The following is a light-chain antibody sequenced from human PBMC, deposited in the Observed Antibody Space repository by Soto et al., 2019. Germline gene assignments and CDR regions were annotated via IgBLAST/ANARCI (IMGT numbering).Light chain of an antibody. Sequence: QSVLTQPPSVSGAPGQRVTISCTGSSSNIGAGYDVHWYQQLPGTAPKLLIYGNSNRPSGVPDRFSGSKSGTSASLAITGLQAEDEVDYYCKSCGSRLSGSNSVSGTG. J-gene: IGLJ1*01. CDR1: SSNIGAGYD. V-gene: IGLV1-40*01. CDR2: GNS. CDR3: KSCGSRLSGSNSV.